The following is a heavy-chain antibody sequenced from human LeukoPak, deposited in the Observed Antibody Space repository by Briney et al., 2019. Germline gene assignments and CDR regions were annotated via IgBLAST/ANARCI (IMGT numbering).Heavy chain of an antibody. Sequence: PGGSLRLSCAASGFTFSSYVMHWARQAPGKGLEWVAVISYDGSNKYYADSVKGRFTISRDNSKNTLFLQMNSLRTEDTAVYFCARANWAGIEAPATDYWGQGTLVTVSS. J-gene: IGHJ4*02. CDR3: ARANWAGIEAPATDY. CDR2: ISYDGSNK. CDR1: GFTFSSYV. V-gene: IGHV3-30-3*01. D-gene: IGHD2-15*01.